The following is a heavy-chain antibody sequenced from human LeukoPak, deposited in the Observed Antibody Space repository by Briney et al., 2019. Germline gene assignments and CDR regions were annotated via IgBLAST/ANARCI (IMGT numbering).Heavy chain of an antibody. J-gene: IGHJ4*02. CDR2: IHNDGST. Sequence: PGGSLRLSCAASGFIVSNTYMTWVRQAPGKGLEWVSVIHNDGSTYYADSVKGRFTVSRDNSKNMSFLRMNSLRVEDTAVYFCASLARDXWGQGTLVSVX. CDR1: GFIVSNTY. V-gene: IGHV3-53*01. D-gene: IGHD3-3*02. CDR3: ASLARDX.